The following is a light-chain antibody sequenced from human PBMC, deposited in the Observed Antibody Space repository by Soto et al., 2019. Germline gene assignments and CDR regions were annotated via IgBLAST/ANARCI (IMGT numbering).Light chain of an antibody. J-gene: IGKJ4*01. CDR2: DAS. Sequence: EIVLTQSPATLSLSLGERATLSCRASQNVNTYLVWYQQKPGQAPRLLIYDASKRATGIPDRFSGSGSGTDCTLTISSLAPEDFALYYCQQRMSWPRAFGGGTKVEIK. V-gene: IGKV3-11*01. CDR1: QNVNTY. CDR3: QQRMSWPRA.